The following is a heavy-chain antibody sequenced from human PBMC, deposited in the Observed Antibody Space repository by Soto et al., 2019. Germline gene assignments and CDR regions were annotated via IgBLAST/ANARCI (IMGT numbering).Heavy chain of an antibody. CDR1: GYTLTELS. J-gene: IGHJ4*02. CDR2: FDPEDGET. Sequence: ASVKVSCKVSGYTLTELSMHWVRQAPGKGLEWMGGFDPEDGETIYAQKFQGRVTMTEDTSTDTAYMELSSLRSEDTAVYYCATARRFLGWPDFDYWGQGTLVTVSS. D-gene: IGHD3-3*01. CDR3: ATARRFLGWPDFDY. V-gene: IGHV1-24*01.